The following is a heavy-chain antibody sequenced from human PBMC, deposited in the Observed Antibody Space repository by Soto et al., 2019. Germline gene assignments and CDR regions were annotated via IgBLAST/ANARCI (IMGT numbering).Heavy chain of an antibody. Sequence: EVQLVESGGGLVQPDRSLRLSCAASGFTFDDYAMHWVRQAPGKGLEWVSGISWNSGSIGYADSVKGRFTISRDNAKNSLYLQMNSLRAEDTALYYCAKDMEVAGTGYFDYWGQGTLVTVSS. D-gene: IGHD6-19*01. V-gene: IGHV3-9*01. CDR3: AKDMEVAGTGYFDY. CDR1: GFTFDDYA. J-gene: IGHJ4*02. CDR2: ISWNSGSI.